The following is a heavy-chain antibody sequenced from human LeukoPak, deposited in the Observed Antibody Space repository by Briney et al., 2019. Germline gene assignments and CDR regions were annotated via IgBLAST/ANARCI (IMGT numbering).Heavy chain of an antibody. V-gene: IGHV3-23*01. D-gene: IGHD3-22*01. CDR3: AKGPDSNAYYGPFDY. J-gene: IGHJ4*02. CDR1: GFTFSSYA. Sequence: GGSLRLSCAASGFTFSSYAMSWVRQAPGKGLEWVSAISGSGGSTYYADSLKGRFTISRDNPKDTLYLQMNSLRAEDTAVYYCAKGPDSNAYYGPFDYWGQGTLVTVSS. CDR2: ISGSGGST.